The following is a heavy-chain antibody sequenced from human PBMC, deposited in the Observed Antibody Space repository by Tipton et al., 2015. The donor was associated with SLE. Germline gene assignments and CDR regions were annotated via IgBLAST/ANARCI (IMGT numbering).Heavy chain of an antibody. V-gene: IGHV3-53*05. D-gene: IGHD6-13*01. CDR1: GFTVSSNY. J-gene: IGHJ6*02. Sequence: SLRLSCAASGFTVSSNYMSWVRQAPGKGLEWVSVIYSGGNTYYADSVKGRFTISRDNSKNTLYLQMNSLRAEDTAVYYCARDKISAGYYGMDVWGQGTTVTVSS. CDR2: IYSGGNT. CDR3: ARDKISAGYYGMDV.